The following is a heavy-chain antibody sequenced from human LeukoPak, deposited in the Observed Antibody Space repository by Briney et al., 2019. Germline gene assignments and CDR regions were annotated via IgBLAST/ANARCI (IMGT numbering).Heavy chain of an antibody. Sequence: PSETLSLTCTVSGGSISSYYWSWIRQPPGKGLEWIGYIYYSGSTNYNPSLKSRVTISVDTSKNQFSLKLSSVTAADTAVYYCARRIAAAGLDAFDIWGQGTMVTVSS. CDR1: GGSISSYY. CDR2: IYYSGST. J-gene: IGHJ3*02. CDR3: ARRIAAAGLDAFDI. V-gene: IGHV4-59*01. D-gene: IGHD6-13*01.